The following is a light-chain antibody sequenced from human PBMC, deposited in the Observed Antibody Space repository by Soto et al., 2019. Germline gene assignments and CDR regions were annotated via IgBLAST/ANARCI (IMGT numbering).Light chain of an antibody. V-gene: IGLV2-14*03. CDR2: DVS. CDR3: TSYTTSPPFYA. J-gene: IGLJ1*01. Sequence: QSALAQPASVSGSPGQSIAISCTGVRTDVADGYDYVSWYQQHPGQAPQLIIYDVSNRPSGVSDRFSGSKSGNTASLTVSGLQAEDEAKSYCTSYTTSPPFYASGPGTKVTVL. CDR1: RTDVADGYDY.